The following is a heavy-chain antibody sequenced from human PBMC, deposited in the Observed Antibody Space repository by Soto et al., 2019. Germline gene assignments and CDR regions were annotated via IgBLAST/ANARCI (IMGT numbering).Heavy chain of an antibody. Sequence: QVQLVESGGGVVQPGRSLRLSCAASGFTFSSYGMHWVRQAPGKGLEWVALMSYDGSHKSYAESVKGRFTISRDNSKNTLYLQMNNLRAEDTAVYYCAKKNYYGSGSYHQYGMDVWGQGTTVTVSS. CDR1: GFTFSSYG. CDR3: AKKNYYGSGSYHQYGMDV. D-gene: IGHD3-10*01. J-gene: IGHJ6*02. V-gene: IGHV3-30*18. CDR2: MSYDGSHK.